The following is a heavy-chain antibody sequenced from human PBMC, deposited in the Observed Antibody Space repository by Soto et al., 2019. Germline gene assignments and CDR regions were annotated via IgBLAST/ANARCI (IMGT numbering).Heavy chain of an antibody. CDR2: IDHGGSS. Sequence: QVQLQQWGAGLLKPSETLSLTCAVYGGSFSGYYWSWIRQPPGKGREWIGEIDHGGSSNYNPSLKSRVTIAVDTSKNQFSLKLISVTAADTAVYYCAGVDYWGQGTLVTVSS. V-gene: IGHV4-34*01. J-gene: IGHJ4*02. CDR1: GGSFSGYY. CDR3: AGVDY.